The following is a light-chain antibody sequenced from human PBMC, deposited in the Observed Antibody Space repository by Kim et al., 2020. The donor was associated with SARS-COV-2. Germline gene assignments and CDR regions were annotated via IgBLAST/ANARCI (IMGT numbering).Light chain of an antibody. CDR2: DAS. J-gene: IGKJ3*01. Sequence: DIQMTQSPSSLSASVGDRVTITCQASQDISNYLNWYQQKPGKAPKLLIYDASNLETGVPSRFSGSGSGTDFTFTISRLQPEDIATYYCQQYANLPPLFTFGPGTKVDIK. V-gene: IGKV1-33*01. CDR3: QQYANLPPLFT. CDR1: QDISNY.